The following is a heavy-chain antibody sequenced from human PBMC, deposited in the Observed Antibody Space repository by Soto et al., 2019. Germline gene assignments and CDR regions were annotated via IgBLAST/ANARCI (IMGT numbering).Heavy chain of an antibody. J-gene: IGHJ4*02. Sequence: SETLSLTCTVSGDSISSGGNYWSWIRQHPAKGLEWIGYIYYSGSTYYNPSLKSRVAISVDTSTNQFSLKLGSVTAADTAVYYCAKQGYAAYDRFDYWGQGTLVTVSS. CDR2: IYYSGST. D-gene: IGHD5-12*01. CDR1: GDSISSGGNY. V-gene: IGHV4-31*03. CDR3: AKQGYAAYDRFDY.